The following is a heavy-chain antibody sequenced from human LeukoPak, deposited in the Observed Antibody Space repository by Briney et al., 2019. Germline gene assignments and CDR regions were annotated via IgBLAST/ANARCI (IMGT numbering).Heavy chain of an antibody. D-gene: IGHD3-9*01. CDR2: SYYSGST. CDR3: ARRLGKVRYFDWAHYYVDY. V-gene: IGHV4-39*01. Sequence: PSETLSLTCTVSGGSISSSSNYWGWIRQPPGKGLEWVGSSYYSGSTYYNPALKSLATISVDTSKNLFFQKLSSVTDADTAVYYCARRLGKVRYFDWAHYYVDYWGQGTLVTVSS. J-gene: IGHJ4*02. CDR1: GGSISSSSNY.